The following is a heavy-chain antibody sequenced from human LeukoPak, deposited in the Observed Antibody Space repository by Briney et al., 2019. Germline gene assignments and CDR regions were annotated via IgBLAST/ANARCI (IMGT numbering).Heavy chain of an antibody. D-gene: IGHD2-15*01. J-gene: IGHJ4*02. CDR3: ARGTYCGGGSCFFDS. CDR1: GFTFSVYS. CDR2: ISSSSSSI. V-gene: IGHV3-48*02. Sequence: GGSLRLSCAASGFTFSVYSMNWVRQAPGKGLEWVSYISSSSSSIYYADSVKGRLTISRDSAKNSLNLQMNSLRDEDTAVYYCARGTYCGGGSCFFDSWGQGTLVTVSS.